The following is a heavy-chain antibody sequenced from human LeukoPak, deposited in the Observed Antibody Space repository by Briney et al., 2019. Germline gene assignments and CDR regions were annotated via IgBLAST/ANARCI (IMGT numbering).Heavy chain of an antibody. CDR1: GFTFSSYS. V-gene: IGHV3-7*03. J-gene: IGHJ4*02. D-gene: IGHD2-21*01. CDR3: ARGKIGPHYFDF. CDR2: IKGDGSQK. Sequence: GGPLRLSCAASGFTFSSYSMAWVRQAPGTGLEWVANIKGDGSQKYFVDSVKGRFTVSRDNAENSLYLQMNSLRADDTAVYYCARGKIGPHYFDFWGQGTLVTVSS.